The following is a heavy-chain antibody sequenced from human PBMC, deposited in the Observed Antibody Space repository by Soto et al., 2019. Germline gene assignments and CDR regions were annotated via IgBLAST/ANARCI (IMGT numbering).Heavy chain of an antibody. V-gene: IGHV4-39*01. D-gene: IGHD6-13*01. CDR1: GGSISSSSYY. J-gene: IGHJ5*02. CDR3: ARRPGSWPGETENNWFDP. CDR2: IYYSGST. Sequence: SETLSLTCTVSGGSISSSSYYWGWIRQPPGKGLEWIGSIYYSGSTYYNPSLKSRVTISVDTSKNQFSLKLSSVTAADTAVYYCARRPGSWPGETENNWFDPWGQGTLVTVSS.